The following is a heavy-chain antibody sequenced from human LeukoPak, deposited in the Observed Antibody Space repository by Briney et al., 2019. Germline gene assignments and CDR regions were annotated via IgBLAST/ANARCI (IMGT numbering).Heavy chain of an antibody. CDR3: AVLSYDSSGYYYPFDY. CDR2: MNTNTGNP. D-gene: IGHD3-22*01. CDR1: GYTFTGCY. V-gene: IGHV7-4-1*02. Sequence: GASVKVSCKASGYTFTGCYMHWVRQAPGQGLEWMGWMNTNTGNPTYAQGFTGRFVFSLDTSVSTAYLQISSLKTEDTAVYYCAVLSYDSSGYYYPFDYWGQGTLVTVSS. J-gene: IGHJ4*02.